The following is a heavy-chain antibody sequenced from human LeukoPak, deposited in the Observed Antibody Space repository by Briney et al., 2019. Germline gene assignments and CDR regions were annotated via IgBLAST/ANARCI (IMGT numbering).Heavy chain of an antibody. CDR3: AGGQRRGGYYDYVWGIAHNYYYYYMDV. CDR2: IFYSGST. J-gene: IGHJ6*03. V-gene: IGHV4-39*07. Sequence: TSETLSLTCTVSGGSLSSSTYYWGWIRQPPGKSLEWIGNIFYSGSTSYNPSLKSRVTISVDTSKNQFSLKLSSVTAADTAVYYCAGGQRRGGYYDYVWGIAHNYYYYYMDVWGKGTTVTISS. D-gene: IGHD3-16*01. CDR1: GGSLSSSTYY.